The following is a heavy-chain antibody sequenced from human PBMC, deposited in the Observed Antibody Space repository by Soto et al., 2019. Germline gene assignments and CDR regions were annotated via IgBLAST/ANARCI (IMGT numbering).Heavy chain of an antibody. V-gene: IGHV4-34*01. Sequence: TSETLSLTCAVYGGSFSTYYWSWIRQPPGKGLEWIGEINHSGSTNYNPSLKSRVTISGDTSKNQLSLKVSSVTAADTAVYYCARGATGTRDFDFWGQGTLVTVSS. J-gene: IGHJ4*02. CDR2: INHSGST. CDR3: ARGATGTRDFDF. CDR1: GGSFSTYY. D-gene: IGHD1-1*01.